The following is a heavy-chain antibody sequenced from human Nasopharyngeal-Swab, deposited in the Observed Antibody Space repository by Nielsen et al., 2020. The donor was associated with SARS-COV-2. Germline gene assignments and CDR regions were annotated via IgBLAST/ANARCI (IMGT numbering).Heavy chain of an antibody. D-gene: IGHD2-21*02. CDR3: ARLYCGGDCYSEDYYGMDV. CDR2: ISAYNGNT. V-gene: IGHV1-18*01. CDR1: GYTFTSYG. Sequence: ASVKVSCKASGYTFTSYGISWVRQAPGQGLEWMGWISAYNGNTNYAQKLQGRVTMTTDTSTSTAYMELRSLRSDDTAVYYYARLYCGGDCYSEDYYGMDVWGQGTTVTVSS. J-gene: IGHJ6*02.